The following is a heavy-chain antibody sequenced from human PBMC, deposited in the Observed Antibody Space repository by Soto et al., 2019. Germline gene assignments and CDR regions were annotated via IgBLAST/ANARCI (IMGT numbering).Heavy chain of an antibody. CDR3: ARGDYGPDFDY. V-gene: IGHV4-59*01. D-gene: IGHD4-17*01. Sequence: SETLSLTCTVSGGSISSYYWSWIRQPPGKGLEWIGYIYYSGSTNYNPSLKSRVTISVDTSKNQFSLKLSSVTAADTAVYYCARGDYGPDFDYWGQGTLVTVSS. CDR2: IYYSGST. J-gene: IGHJ4*02. CDR1: GGSISSYY.